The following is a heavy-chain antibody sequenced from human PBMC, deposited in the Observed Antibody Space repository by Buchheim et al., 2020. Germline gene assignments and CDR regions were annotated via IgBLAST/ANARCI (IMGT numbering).Heavy chain of an antibody. V-gene: IGHV4-31*03. CDR1: GGSISSGGDY. CDR2: IYYSGST. J-gene: IGHJ4*02. Sequence: QVRLQESGPGRVKPSQTLSLTCNVSGGSISSGGDYWSWIRQYPGKGLEWIGNIYYSGSTYYNPSLKSRVTISVDTSKNQFSLKLSSVTAADTAVYYCARDRRDGHYFDYWGQGTL. CDR3: ARDRRDGHYFDY. D-gene: IGHD2-21*01.